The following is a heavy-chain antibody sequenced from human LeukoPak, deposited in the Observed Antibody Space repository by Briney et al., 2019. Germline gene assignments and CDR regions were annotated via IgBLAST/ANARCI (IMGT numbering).Heavy chain of an antibody. V-gene: IGHV4-4*07. CDR1: GGSISSYY. CDR2: IYTSGST. J-gene: IGHJ4*02. Sequence: PSETLSLTCTVSGGSISSYYWSWIRQPAGKGLEWIGRIYTSGSTNYNPSLKSRVTMSVDTSKNQFSLKLSSVTAADTAVYYCARSKRGYSYGSLDYWGQGTLVTVSS. D-gene: IGHD5-18*01. CDR3: ARSKRGYSYGSLDY.